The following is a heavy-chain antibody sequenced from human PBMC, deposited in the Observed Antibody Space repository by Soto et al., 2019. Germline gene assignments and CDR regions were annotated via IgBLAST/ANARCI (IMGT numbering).Heavy chain of an antibody. D-gene: IGHD3-10*01. J-gene: IGHJ4*02. CDR2: IIPIFGTA. CDR1: GGTFSSYA. V-gene: IGHV1-69*13. Sequence: GASVKVSCKASGGTFSSYAISWVRQAPGQGLEWMGGIIPIFGTANYAQKFQGRVTITADESTSTAYMELSSLRSEDTAVYYCARGDYYGSGSYYNEPSIDYWGQGTLVTVSS. CDR3: ARGDYYGSGSYYNEPSIDY.